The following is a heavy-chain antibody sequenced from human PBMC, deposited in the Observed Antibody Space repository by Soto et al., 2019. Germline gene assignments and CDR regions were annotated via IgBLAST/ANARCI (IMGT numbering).Heavy chain of an antibody. D-gene: IGHD6-19*01. V-gene: IGHV3-33*01. CDR2: IWYDGSRP. J-gene: IGHJ4*02. CDR3: AREQIGVAGSTYDY. Sequence: QVQLVESGGGVVQPGTSLRLSCAASGFTFSTYGMHWVRQAPGKGLDWVALIWYDGSRPHYAESVKGRFTISRDNSKNTLFLQMNSLRVEDTAVYYCAREQIGVAGSTYDYWGQGTLVTVSS. CDR1: GFTFSTYG.